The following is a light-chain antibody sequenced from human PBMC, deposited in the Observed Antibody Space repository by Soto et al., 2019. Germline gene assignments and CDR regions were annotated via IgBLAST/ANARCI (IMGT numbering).Light chain of an antibody. J-gene: IGLJ1*01. V-gene: IGLV1-40*01. CDR1: TSNIGAPYD. CDR3: SSYTSRATVV. Sequence: QSVLTQPPSVSGAPGQRVSISCTGSTSNIGAPYDVHWYQHLPGTAPKLLIYGDNNRPSGVPDRFSGSKSGNTASLTISGLRTDDEADYFCSSYTSRATVVFGTGTKVTVL. CDR2: GDN.